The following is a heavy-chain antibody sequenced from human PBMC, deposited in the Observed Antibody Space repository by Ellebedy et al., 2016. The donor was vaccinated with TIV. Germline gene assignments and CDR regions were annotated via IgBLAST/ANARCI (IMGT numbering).Heavy chain of an antibody. V-gene: IGHV3-30*02. J-gene: IGHJ4*02. CDR1: GFTFSTYG. CDR3: TRETNPPPCALAGTGFYC. CDR2: KRFDGRNE. Sequence: GGSLRLSCVASGFTFSTYGMHWVRQAPGKGLEWVAYKRFDGRNEYNGDSVKGRFIISRDLSKNTLYLQMNRLRSEDTGIYYCTRETNPPPCALAGTGFYCWGQGTLVIVSS. D-gene: IGHD6-19*01.